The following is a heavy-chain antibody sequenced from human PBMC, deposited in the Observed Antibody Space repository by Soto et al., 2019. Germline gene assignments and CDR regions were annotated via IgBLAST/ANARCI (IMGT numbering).Heavy chain of an antibody. CDR3: ARHSYYYGSTYGCWXDP. V-gene: IGHV4-39*01. J-gene: IGHJ5*02. CDR1: GGSITSATYS. Sequence: PSETLSLTCTVSGGSITSATYSWTWIRQPPGKGLEWIGCIYYSGSTYYNPSLKSRVTISVDTSKNQFSLKLSSVTAADTAVYYCARHSYYYGSTYGCWXDPWGQGTLVTVSS. D-gene: IGHD3-10*01. CDR2: IYYSGST.